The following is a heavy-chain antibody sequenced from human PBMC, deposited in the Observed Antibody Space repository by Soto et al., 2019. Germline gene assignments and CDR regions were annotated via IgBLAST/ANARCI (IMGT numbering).Heavy chain of an antibody. Sequence: PGGSLRLSCTASGFTFGDYAMSWVRQAPGKGLEWVGFIRSKAYGGTTEYAASVKGRFTISRDDSKSIAYLQMNSLKTEDTAVYYCTRVYSSSWRPGAFDIWGQGTMVTVSS. J-gene: IGHJ3*02. V-gene: IGHV3-49*04. D-gene: IGHD6-13*01. CDR2: IRSKAYGGTT. CDR3: TRVYSSSWRPGAFDI. CDR1: GFTFGDYA.